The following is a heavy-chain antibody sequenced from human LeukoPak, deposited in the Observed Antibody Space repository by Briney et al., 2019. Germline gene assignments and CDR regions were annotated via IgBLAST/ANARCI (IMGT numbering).Heavy chain of an antibody. J-gene: IGHJ4*02. Sequence: GGSLRLSCAASGFTVSSNYMSWVRQAPGKGLEWVSAISGSGVSTYYADSVKGRFTISRDNSKNTLYLQMNSLRAEDTAIYYCAKRPGSGSYYFDNWGQGTLVTVSS. D-gene: IGHD1-26*01. CDR1: GFTVSSNY. CDR3: AKRPGSGSYYFDN. V-gene: IGHV3-23*01. CDR2: ISGSGVST.